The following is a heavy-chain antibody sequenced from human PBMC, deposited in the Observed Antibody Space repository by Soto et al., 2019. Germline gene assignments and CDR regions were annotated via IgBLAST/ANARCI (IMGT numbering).Heavy chain of an antibody. CDR3: ARDTYDFWSGYASWYFDL. Sequence: PGGSLSLSCAASGFTFSDYYMSWIRQAPGKGLEWVSYISSSGSTIYYADSVKGRFTISRDNAKNSLYLQMSSLRAEDTAVYYCARDTYDFWSGYASWYFDLWGRGTLVTVSS. CDR1: GFTFSDYY. J-gene: IGHJ2*01. V-gene: IGHV3-11*01. CDR2: ISSSGSTI. D-gene: IGHD3-3*01.